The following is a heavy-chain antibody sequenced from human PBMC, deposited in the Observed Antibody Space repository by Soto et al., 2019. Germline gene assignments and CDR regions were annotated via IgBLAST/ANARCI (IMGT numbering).Heavy chain of an antibody. Sequence: QVQLVQSGGEVKRPGAAVKVSCKTSGYTFSNYDITWVRQAPGQPLEWLGWISLYSDGTNYAQKFQGRVSMTTDTSTPTAYMELRSLRSDDTAVYYCARVVPGAEAWFGPWGQGTLVTVSS. V-gene: IGHV1-18*01. CDR3: ARVVPGAEAWFGP. CDR2: ISLYSDGT. D-gene: IGHD2-2*01. J-gene: IGHJ5*02. CDR1: GYTFSNYD.